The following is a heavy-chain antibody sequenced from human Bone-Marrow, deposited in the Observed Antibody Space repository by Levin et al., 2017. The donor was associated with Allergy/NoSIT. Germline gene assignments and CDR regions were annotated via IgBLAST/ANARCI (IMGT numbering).Heavy chain of an antibody. CDR2: IYHSGST. J-gene: IGHJ1*01. V-gene: IGHV4-4*02. D-gene: IGHD3-10*01. Sequence: SCAVSGGSISSSNWWSWVRQPPGKGLEWIGEIYHSGSTNYNPSLKSRVTISVDKSKNQFSLKLSSVTAADTAVYYCARALDYYGSGILHWGQGTLVTVSS. CDR1: GGSISSSNW. CDR3: ARALDYYGSGILH.